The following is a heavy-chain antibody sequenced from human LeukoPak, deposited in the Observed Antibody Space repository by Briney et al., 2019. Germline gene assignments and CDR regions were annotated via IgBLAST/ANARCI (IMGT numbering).Heavy chain of an antibody. CDR2: INTDGSST. CDR1: GFTFSSYW. Sequence: GGSLRLSCAASGFTFSSYWMHWVRQAPGKGLVWVSRINTDGSSTSYADSVKGRFTISRDNAKNTLYLQMNSLRAEDTAVYYCARGNYETYYYYYYYMDVWGKGTTVTVSS. J-gene: IGHJ6*03. CDR3: ARGNYETYYYYYYYMDV. V-gene: IGHV3-74*01. D-gene: IGHD3-3*01.